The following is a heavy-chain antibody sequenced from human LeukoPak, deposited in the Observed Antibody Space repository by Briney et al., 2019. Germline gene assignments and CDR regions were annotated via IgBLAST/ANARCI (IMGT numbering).Heavy chain of an antibody. CDR3: ARHPPVVAANLGFDP. Sequence: SETLSLTCTVSGGSISSSSYCWGWIRQPPGQGLEWIGSVYYSGSTYYNPSLRSLVTISVDTSKNQFPLKLSSVTAADTAVYYCARHPPVVAANLGFDPWGQGTLVTVSS. D-gene: IGHD2-15*01. CDR2: VYYSGST. V-gene: IGHV4-39*01. CDR1: GGSISSSSYC. J-gene: IGHJ5*02.